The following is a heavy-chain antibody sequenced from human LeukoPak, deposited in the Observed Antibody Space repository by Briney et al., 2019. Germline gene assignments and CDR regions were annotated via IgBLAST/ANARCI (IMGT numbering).Heavy chain of an antibody. V-gene: IGHV3-11*01. J-gene: IGHJ4*01. CDR3: STDPRLLIY. CDR2: ISGSGGTI. Sequence: GGSLRLSCAASGFTFSDYYMSWIRQAPGKGLELVSKISGSGGTIYYADSVKGRFTISRDNAKSSLYLQMNSLRPDDTALYYCSTDPRLLIYWGHGTLVTVSS. CDR1: GFTFSDYY. D-gene: IGHD2-8*01.